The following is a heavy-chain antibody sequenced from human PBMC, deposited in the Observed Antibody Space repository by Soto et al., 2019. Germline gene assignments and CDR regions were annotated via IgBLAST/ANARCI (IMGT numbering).Heavy chain of an antibody. J-gene: IGHJ4*02. D-gene: IGHD1-1*01. V-gene: IGHV4-34*01. CDR1: GGSFSGYY. CDR2: INHSGST. CDR3: ARDRVREPFDY. Sequence: SETLSLTCPVYGGSFSGYYWSLIRQPPGKGLEWIGEINHSGSTNYNPSLKSRVTISVDTSKNQFSLKLSSVTAADTAVYYCARDRVREPFDYWGQGTLVTVSS.